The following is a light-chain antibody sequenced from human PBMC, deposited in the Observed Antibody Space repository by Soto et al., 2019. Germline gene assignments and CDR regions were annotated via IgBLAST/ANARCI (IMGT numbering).Light chain of an antibody. CDR2: EVI. J-gene: IGLJ2*01. Sequence: QSALTQPASVSGSPGESITISCTGTSSDVGDYNYVSWYQQHPGKAPKLMIYEVINRPSGVSNRFSGSKSGNTASLTISGLQAEDEADYYCSSYTSSSVLVFGGGTKLTVL. V-gene: IGLV2-14*01. CDR3: SSYTSSSVLV. CDR1: SSDVGDYNY.